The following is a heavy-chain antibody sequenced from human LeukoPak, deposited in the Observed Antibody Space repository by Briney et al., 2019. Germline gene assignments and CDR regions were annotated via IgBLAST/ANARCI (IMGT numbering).Heavy chain of an antibody. CDR3: ARELYSSPVEY. J-gene: IGHJ4*02. V-gene: IGHV3-21*01. CDR2: ISSSSSYI. CDR1: GFTFSSYS. D-gene: IGHD6-19*01. Sequence: PGGPLRLSCAASGFTFSSYSMNWVRHSPGKGLEWVSSISSSSSYIYYADSVKARFTLPRDNAKNSLYLQMNRLRAEDTAVYYCARELYSSPVEYWGQGALGTVSS.